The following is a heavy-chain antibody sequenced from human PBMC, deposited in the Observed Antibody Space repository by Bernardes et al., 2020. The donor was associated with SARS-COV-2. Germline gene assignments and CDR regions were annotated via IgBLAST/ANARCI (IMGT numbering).Heavy chain of an antibody. V-gene: IGHV4-59*01. J-gene: IGHJ5*02. CDR1: GGSISSYY. CDR2: IYYSGST. Sequence: SETLSLTRTVSGGSISSYYWSWIRQPPGKGLEWIGYIYYSGSTNYNPSLKSRVTISVDTSKNQFSLKLSSVTAADTAVYYCARSMTTIWTKWFDPWGQGTLVTVSS. CDR3: ARSMTTIWTKWFDP. D-gene: IGHD4-17*01.